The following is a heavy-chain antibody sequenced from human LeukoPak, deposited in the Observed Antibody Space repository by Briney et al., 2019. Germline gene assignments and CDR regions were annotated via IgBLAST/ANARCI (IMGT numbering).Heavy chain of an antibody. J-gene: IGHJ1*01. V-gene: IGHV4-31*03. CDR1: GGSISSGGYY. CDR2: IYYSGSS. CDR3: ARVGSAWNYYDSSGYYYAYFQH. D-gene: IGHD3-22*01. Sequence: SETLSLTCTVSGGSISSGGYYWSWIRQHPGKGLEWIGYIYYSGSSYYIPSLKSRVTISVATSKNQFSLKLSSVTAAATAVYYCARVGSAWNYYDSSGYYYAYFQHWGQGTLVTVSS.